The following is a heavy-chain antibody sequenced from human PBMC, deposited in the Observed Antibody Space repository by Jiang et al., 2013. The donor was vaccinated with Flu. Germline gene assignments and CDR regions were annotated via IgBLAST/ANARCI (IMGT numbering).Heavy chain of an antibody. CDR1: GYTFTTYG. Sequence: SGAEVKKPGASVKVSCKASGYTFTTYGISWVRQAPGQGLEWMGWISTDNGNTNYAQKIQGRVTMTTDTSTSTAYMELRSLRSDDTAVYYCAREGTSIVANYYYYGMDVWGQGTTVTVSS. CDR3: AREGTSIVANYYYYGMDV. D-gene: IGHD5-12*01. V-gene: IGHV1-18*04. CDR2: ISTDNGNT. J-gene: IGHJ6*02.